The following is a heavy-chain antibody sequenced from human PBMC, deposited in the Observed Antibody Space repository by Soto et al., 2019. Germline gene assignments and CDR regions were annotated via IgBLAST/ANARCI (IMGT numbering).Heavy chain of an antibody. CDR1: GFTFSNYY. CDR3: ARYVGEI. V-gene: IGHV3-7*05. CDR2: INQDGSEK. D-gene: IGHD2-15*01. Sequence: EAQLVESGGALVQPGGSLRLSYAASGFTFSNYYMTWVRQAPGKGLQWVASINQDGSEKYSVDSVKGRFTISRDNGKNSVYLQMDSLRVEDTAVYYCARYVGEIWGHGTKVTVSS. J-gene: IGHJ3*02.